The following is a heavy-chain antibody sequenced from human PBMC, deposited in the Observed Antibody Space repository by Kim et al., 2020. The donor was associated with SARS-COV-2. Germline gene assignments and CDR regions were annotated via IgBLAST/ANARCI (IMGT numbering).Heavy chain of an antibody. CDR3: TTDPRYYDCWSGYSDPYYYYYGMDV. Sequence: GGSLRLSCAASGFTFSNAWMSWVRQAPGKGLEWVGRIKSKTDGGTTDYAAPVKGRFTISRDDSKNTLYLQMNSLKTEDTAVYYCTTDPRYYDCWSGYSDPYYYYYGMDVWGQGTTVTVSS. J-gene: IGHJ6*02. D-gene: IGHD3-3*01. V-gene: IGHV3-15*01. CDR1: GFTFSNAW. CDR2: IKSKTDGGTT.